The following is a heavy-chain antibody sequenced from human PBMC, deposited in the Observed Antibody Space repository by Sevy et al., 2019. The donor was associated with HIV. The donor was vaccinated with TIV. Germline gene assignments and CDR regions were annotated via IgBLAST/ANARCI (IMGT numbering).Heavy chain of an antibody. Sequence: GGSLRLSCTASGYTFPAFSFNWVRQAPGKGLEWLSYISTGTDHIYYADSAKGRFTICRDDAKNSVYLEMKSLSDQDTALYDWGRRGVDAYNFYFDLWGQGTRVTVSS. D-gene: IGHD3-10*01. J-gene: IGHJ4*02. CDR2: ISTGTDHI. CDR1: GYTFPAFS. CDR3: GRRGVDAYNFYFDL. V-gene: IGHV3-21*05.